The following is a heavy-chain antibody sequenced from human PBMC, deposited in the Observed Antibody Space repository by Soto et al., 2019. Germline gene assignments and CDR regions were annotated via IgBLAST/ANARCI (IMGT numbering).Heavy chain of an antibody. J-gene: IGHJ3*02. V-gene: IGHV3-30*01. Sequence: GGSLRLSCAASGVTFSSYAMHWVRQAPGKGLEWVAVISYDGGNKYYADSEKGRFTTSRHNPKNTLYLQMNSLRAEDTAVYYCARDFYPVTYYYDSSGTGPDAFDIWGQGTMVTVSS. CDR1: GVTFSSYA. CDR2: ISYDGGNK. D-gene: IGHD3-22*01. CDR3: ARDFYPVTYYYDSSGTGPDAFDI.